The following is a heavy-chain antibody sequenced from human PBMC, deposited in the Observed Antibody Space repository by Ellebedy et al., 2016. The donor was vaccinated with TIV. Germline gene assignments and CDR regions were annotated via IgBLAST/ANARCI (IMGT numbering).Heavy chain of an antibody. D-gene: IGHD2-2*02. Sequence: ASVKVSXKASGYTFTSYYMHWVRQAPGQGLEWMGIINPSGGSTSYAQKFQGRVTMTRDTSTSTVYMELSSLRSEDTAVYYCVWGVPAAIGDADYYYYYMDVWGKGTTVTVSS. CDR1: GYTFTSYY. J-gene: IGHJ6*03. CDR3: VWGVPAAIGDADYYYYYMDV. V-gene: IGHV1-46*01. CDR2: INPSGGST.